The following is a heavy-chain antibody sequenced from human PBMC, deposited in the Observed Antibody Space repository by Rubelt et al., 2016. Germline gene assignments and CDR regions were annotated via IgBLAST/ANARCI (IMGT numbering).Heavy chain of an antibody. D-gene: IGHD2-21*02. V-gene: IGHV5-10-1*01. J-gene: IGHJ4*02. CDR3: ARITCGGDCITPIDY. CDR2: T. Sequence: TNYSPSFQGHVTISADKSISTAYLQWSSLKASDTAMYYCARITCGGDCITPIDYWGQGTLVTVSS.